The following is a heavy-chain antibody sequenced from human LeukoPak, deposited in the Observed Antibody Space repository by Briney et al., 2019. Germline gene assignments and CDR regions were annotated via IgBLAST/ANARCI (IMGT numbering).Heavy chain of an antibody. J-gene: IGHJ6*03. Sequence: PSETLSLTCAVYGGSFSGYYWSWIRQPPGKGLEWIGEINHSGSTNYNPSLKSRVTISVDTSKNQFSLKLSSVTAADTAVYYCARAVPGRYSSSWAYYYYYYMDVWGKGTTVTVSS. D-gene: IGHD6-13*01. CDR2: INHSGST. CDR3: ARAVPGRYSSSWAYYYYYYMDV. CDR1: GGSFSGYY. V-gene: IGHV4-34*01.